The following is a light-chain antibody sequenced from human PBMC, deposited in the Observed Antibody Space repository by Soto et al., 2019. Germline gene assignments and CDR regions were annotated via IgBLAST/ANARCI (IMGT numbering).Light chain of an antibody. J-gene: IGLJ1*01. CDR2: EVN. CDR1: SSDDGGYNY. V-gene: IGLV2-8*01. CDR3: TSYAGGNNV. Sequence: QSVLTQPPSASGSPGQSVTISCTGTSSDDGGYNYVSWYQQHPGKVPKLMVYEVNKRPSGVPDRFSGSKSGNTASLTVSGLQAEDEADYYCTSYAGGNNVFGTGTKVTVL.